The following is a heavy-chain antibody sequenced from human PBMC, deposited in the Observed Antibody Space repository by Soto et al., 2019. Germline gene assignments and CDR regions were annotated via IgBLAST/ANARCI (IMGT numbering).Heavy chain of an antibody. Sequence: PSETLSLTCAVSGDSISSNNWWSWVRQPPGKGLKWIGEIYQSGSANYNPSLKSRETISTDKSKKKLSLKQSSFAAADTSVHFCSRGRLTVAGSRYFYHGMDVWGQGTSVT. D-gene: IGHD6-19*01. V-gene: IGHV4-4*02. CDR1: GDSISSNNW. CDR2: IYQSGSA. CDR3: SRGRLTVAGSRYFYHGMDV. J-gene: IGHJ6*02.